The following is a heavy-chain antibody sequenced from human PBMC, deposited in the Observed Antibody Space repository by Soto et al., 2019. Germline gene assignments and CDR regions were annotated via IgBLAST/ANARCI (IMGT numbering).Heavy chain of an antibody. J-gene: IGHJ3*02. CDR2: IYPGESDT. Sequence: VESLKISCNGSGYSFTSYWTGWVRQMPGKGLEWMGIIYPGESDTRYSPSFQGQVTISADKSISTAYLQWSSLKASDTAMYYCAAAGDHDASDSWGEGTQVTVS. V-gene: IGHV5-51*01. D-gene: IGHD3-16*01. CDR3: AAAGDHDASDS. CDR1: GYSFTSYW.